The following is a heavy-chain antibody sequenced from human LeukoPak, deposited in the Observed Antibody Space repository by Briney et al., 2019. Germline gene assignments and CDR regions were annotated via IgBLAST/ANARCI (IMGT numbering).Heavy chain of an antibody. CDR2: INHSGST. J-gene: IGHJ4*02. V-gene: IGHV4-34*01. CDR1: GGSFSGYY. D-gene: IGHD3-10*01. Sequence: PSETLSLTCAVYGGSFSGYYWSGIRQPPGKGLEGLGKINHSGSTNYNPSLKSRVTISVDTSKNQFSLKLSSVTAADTAVYYCARRRFGSKHFDYWGQGTLVTVSS. CDR3: ARRRFGSKHFDY.